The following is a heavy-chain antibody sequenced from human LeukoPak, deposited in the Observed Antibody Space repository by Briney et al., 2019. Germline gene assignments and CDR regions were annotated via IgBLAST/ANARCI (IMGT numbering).Heavy chain of an antibody. V-gene: IGHV3-23*01. CDR3: AKPLYYYDSSGYYPFDY. D-gene: IGHD3-22*01. CDR2: ISGSGGST. CDR1: GFTFSSYA. J-gene: IGHJ4*02. Sequence: GGSLRLSCAASGFTFSSYAMSWVRQAPGKGLEWVSAISGSGGSTYYADSVKGRFTISRDNSKNTLYLQMNSLRAEGTAVYYCAKPLYYYDSSGYYPFDYWGQGTLVTVSS.